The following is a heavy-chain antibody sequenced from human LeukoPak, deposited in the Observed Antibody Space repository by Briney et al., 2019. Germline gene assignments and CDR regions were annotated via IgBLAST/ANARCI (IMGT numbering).Heavy chain of an antibody. Sequence: PPETLSLTCTVSGASISSYFWTWIRQPPGKGLEWLAYIHTSGSTNYNPSLKSRVTISLDTSKSQFSLNLTSVTAADTAMYYCARHRRAVPAYYFDYWGPGARSPSPQ. D-gene: IGHD6-19*01. CDR2: IHTSGST. J-gene: IGHJ4*02. V-gene: IGHV4-4*09. CDR3: ARHRRAVPAYYFDY. CDR1: GASISSYF.